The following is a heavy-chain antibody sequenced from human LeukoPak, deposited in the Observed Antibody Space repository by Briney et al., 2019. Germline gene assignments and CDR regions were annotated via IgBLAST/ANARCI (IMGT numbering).Heavy chain of an antibody. CDR1: GGSISSSSYY. V-gene: IGHV4-61*02. J-gene: IGHJ4*02. CDR3: ARDNDDYGDYAFDY. D-gene: IGHD4-17*01. Sequence: SETLSLTCTVSGGSISSSSYYWNWVRQPAGKGLEWIGRIYTGGNTDCNPSLKSRVTISLDTSKSQFSLRLTSVTAADTAVYYCARDNDDYGDYAFDYWGQGTLVTVSS. CDR2: IYTGGNT.